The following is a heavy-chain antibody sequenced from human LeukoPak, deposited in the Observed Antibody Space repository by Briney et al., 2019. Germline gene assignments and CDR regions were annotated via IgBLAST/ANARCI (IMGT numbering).Heavy chain of an antibody. Sequence: GGSLRLSCAASGFTFSSYAMHWVRQAPGKGLEWVAVISYDGSNKYYADSVKGRFTISRDNSKNTLYLQMNSLRAEDTAVYYCARDGVEMATILAPCYFDYWGQGTLDTVSS. CDR2: ISYDGSNK. CDR1: GFTFSSYA. D-gene: IGHD5-24*01. J-gene: IGHJ4*02. V-gene: IGHV3-30-3*01. CDR3: ARDGVEMATILAPCYFDY.